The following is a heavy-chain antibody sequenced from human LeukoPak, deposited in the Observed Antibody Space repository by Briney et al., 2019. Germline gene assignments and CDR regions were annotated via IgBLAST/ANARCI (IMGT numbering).Heavy chain of an antibody. V-gene: IGHV3-74*01. J-gene: IGHJ4*02. CDR2: INSDGSST. Sequence: GGSLRLSCAASGFTFSSYWMHWVRQAPGKGLVWVSRINSDGSSTSYADSVKGRFTISRDNAKNTLYLQMNSLRAEDTAVYYCARDYVWGSYRPPGYWGQGTLVTVFS. CDR3: ARDYVWGSYRPPGY. D-gene: IGHD3-16*02. CDR1: GFTFSSYW.